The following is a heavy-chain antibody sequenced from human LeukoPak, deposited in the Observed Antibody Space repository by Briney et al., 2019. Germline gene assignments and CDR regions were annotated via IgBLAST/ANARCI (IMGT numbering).Heavy chain of an antibody. D-gene: IGHD1-1*01. CDR1: GFTFSSYG. J-gene: IGHJ6*02. CDR3: ARDLNAGTTSYYGMDV. CDR2: IWYDGGNK. V-gene: IGHV3-33*01. Sequence: PGGSLRLSCAASGFTFSSYGMHWVRQAPGKGLEWVAVIWYDGGNKYYADSVKGRFTISRDNSKNTLYLQMNSLRAEDTAVYYCARDLNAGTTSYYGMDVWGQGTTVTVSS.